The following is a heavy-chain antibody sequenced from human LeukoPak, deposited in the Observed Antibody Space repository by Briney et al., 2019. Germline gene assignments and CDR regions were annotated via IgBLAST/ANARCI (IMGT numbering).Heavy chain of an antibody. CDR3: ARDTTVTIGPYYFDY. Sequence: GRSLRLSCAASGFTFDDYAMHWVRQAPGKGLEWVSSISSSSSYIYYADSVKGRFTISRDNAKNSLYLQMNSLRAEDTAVYYCARDTTVTIGPYYFDYWGQGTLVTVSS. V-gene: IGHV3-21*01. D-gene: IGHD4-17*01. CDR1: GFTFDDYA. CDR2: ISSSSSYI. J-gene: IGHJ4*02.